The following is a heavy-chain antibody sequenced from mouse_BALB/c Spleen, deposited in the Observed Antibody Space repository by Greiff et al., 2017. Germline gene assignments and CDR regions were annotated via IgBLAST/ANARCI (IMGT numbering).Heavy chain of an antibody. CDR2: INPGSGGT. Sequence: QVQLQQSGAELVRPGTSVKVSCKASGYAFTNYLIEWVKQRPGQGLEWIGVINPGSGGTNYNEKFKGKATLTADKSSSTAYMQLSSLTSDDSAVYFCAREGYYGNYGFAYWGQGTLVTVSA. CDR1: GYAFTNYL. J-gene: IGHJ3*01. D-gene: IGHD2-1*01. V-gene: IGHV1-54*01. CDR3: AREGYYGNYGFAY.